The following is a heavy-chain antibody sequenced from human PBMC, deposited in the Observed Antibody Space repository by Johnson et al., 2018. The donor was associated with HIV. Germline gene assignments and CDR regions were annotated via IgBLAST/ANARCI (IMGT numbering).Heavy chain of an antibody. CDR1: GFTFDNYA. CDR3: ASATVMATLSLGPWYPFDI. J-gene: IGHJ3*02. CDR2: LSWNSGSI. V-gene: IGHV3-9*01. Sequence: VQLVESGGVMVQPGGSLRLSCAVSGFTFDNYAMHWVRQAPGKGLEWVYLLSWNSGSIGYADSVKGRFTISRDNAKNSLYLQINSLRAEDTAVYYCASATVMATLSLGPWYPFDIWGQGTMVTVSS. D-gene: IGHD5-24*01.